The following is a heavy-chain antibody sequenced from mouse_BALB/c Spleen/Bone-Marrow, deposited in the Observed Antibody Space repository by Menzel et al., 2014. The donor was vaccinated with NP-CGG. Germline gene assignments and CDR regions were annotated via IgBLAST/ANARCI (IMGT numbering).Heavy chain of an antibody. V-gene: IGHV1S135*01. CDR3: AREDYGSGFAC. CDR2: IDPSNGGT. J-gene: IGHJ3*01. CDR1: GYTFTSYN. Sequence: LKECGPELVNPGASVKVSCKASGYTFTSYNMYWVKQSHGKSLEWIGHIDPSNGGTSYNQKFKGKATLTVDKSSSTAYMHLNSLTSEDSAVYYCAREDYGSGFACWGQGTLGTVSA. D-gene: IGHD1-1*01.